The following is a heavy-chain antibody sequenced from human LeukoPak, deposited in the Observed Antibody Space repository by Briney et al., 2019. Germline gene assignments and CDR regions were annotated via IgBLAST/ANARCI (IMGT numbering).Heavy chain of an antibody. Sequence: GGSLRLSCSGSGFTFNTYAIHWVRQAPGKGPEYVSLINTSGDKTYYADSVKGRFTISRDNSRNTVSLQMSSLRDEDTAMYYCVKDLYKGETSTWYYFDYWGQGALVTVSS. V-gene: IGHV3-64D*06. J-gene: IGHJ4*02. D-gene: IGHD6-13*01. CDR1: GFTFNTYA. CDR3: VKDLYKGETSTWYYFDY. CDR2: INTSGDKT.